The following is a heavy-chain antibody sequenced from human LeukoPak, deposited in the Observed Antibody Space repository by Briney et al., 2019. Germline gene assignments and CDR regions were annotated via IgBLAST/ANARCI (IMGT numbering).Heavy chain of an antibody. D-gene: IGHD1-26*01. CDR3: ARDEGAHRY. CDR1: GFTFSDHY. Sequence: KTGGSLRLSCVVSGFTFSDHYMEWVRQAPGKGLEWVSYISSSSSYTNYADSVKGRFTISRDNAKNSLYLQMNSLRDEDTAVYYCARDEGAHRYWGQGTLVTVSS. CDR2: ISSSSSYT. J-gene: IGHJ4*02. V-gene: IGHV3-11*06.